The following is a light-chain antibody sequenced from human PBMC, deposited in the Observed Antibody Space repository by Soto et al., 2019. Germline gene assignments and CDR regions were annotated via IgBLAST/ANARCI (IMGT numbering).Light chain of an antibody. CDR2: EGS. Sequence: QSALTQPASVSGSPGQSITLSCTGTSSDVGSSDLVSWYQQHPGKAPKLIIFEGSRRPSGVSGRFSGSKSGNTASLTISGLQAEDEADYYCCSFASSTTFYVFGTGTKVTV. CDR3: CSFASSTTFYV. V-gene: IGLV2-23*01. J-gene: IGLJ1*01. CDR1: SSDVGSSDL.